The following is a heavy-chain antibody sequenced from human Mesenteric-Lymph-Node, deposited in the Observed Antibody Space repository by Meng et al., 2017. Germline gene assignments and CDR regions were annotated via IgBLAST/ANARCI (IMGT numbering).Heavy chain of an antibody. CDR1: GSSISSGDYY. V-gene: IGHV4-30-4*01. CDR3: ARVGYRSGGSCSFRYFDY. D-gene: IGHD2-15*01. Sequence: QVQALEAGPGLVKPSQTLSLTCTVSGSSISSGDYYWSWIRQPPGKGLEWIGYIYYSGSTYYNPSLKSRVTISVDTSKNQFSLKLSSVTAADTAVHYCARVGYRSGGSCSFRYFDYWGQGILVTVSS. CDR2: IYYSGST. J-gene: IGHJ4*02.